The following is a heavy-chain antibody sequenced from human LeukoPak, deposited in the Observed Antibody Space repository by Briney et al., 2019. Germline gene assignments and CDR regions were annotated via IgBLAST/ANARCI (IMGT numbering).Heavy chain of an antibody. Sequence: GGSLRLSCAASGFTFSSYGMHWVRQAPGKGLEWVAVISYDGSNKYYADSVKGRFTISGDNSKNTLYLQMNSLRAEDTAVYYCAKPKTAYGDYPNSFDYWGQGTLVTVSS. CDR1: GFTFSSYG. V-gene: IGHV3-30*18. CDR2: ISYDGSNK. D-gene: IGHD4-17*01. CDR3: AKPKTAYGDYPNSFDY. J-gene: IGHJ4*02.